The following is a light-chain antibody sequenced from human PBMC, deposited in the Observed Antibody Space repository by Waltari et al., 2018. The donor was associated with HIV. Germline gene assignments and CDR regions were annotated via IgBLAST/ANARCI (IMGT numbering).Light chain of an antibody. CDR2: EDS. V-gene: IGLV2-14*01. J-gene: IGLJ3*02. Sequence: QSALTQPASVSGSPGQSITISCPGTSNNGADYKSVSWYQHHPGKAPKVIIYEDSHRPSGVSNRFSGSKSGNTASLTISGLQPEDEADYFCASYISSSSPEFGGGTKVTVL. CDR1: SNNGADYKS. CDR3: ASYISSSSPE.